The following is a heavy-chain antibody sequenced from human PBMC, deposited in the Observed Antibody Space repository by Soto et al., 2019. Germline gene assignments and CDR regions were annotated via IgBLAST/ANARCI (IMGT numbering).Heavy chain of an antibody. D-gene: IGHD3-22*01. CDR3: ASTVIGGGGWNWFDP. CDR1: GGTFSSYA. Sequence: QVQLVQSGAEVKKPGSSVKVSCKASGGTFSSYAISWVRQAPGQGLEWMGGIIPIFGTANYAQKFQGRVTITADETTSTAYMELSSLRSEDTAVYYCASTVIGGGGWNWFDPWGQGTLVTVSS. CDR2: IIPIFGTA. V-gene: IGHV1-69*01. J-gene: IGHJ5*02.